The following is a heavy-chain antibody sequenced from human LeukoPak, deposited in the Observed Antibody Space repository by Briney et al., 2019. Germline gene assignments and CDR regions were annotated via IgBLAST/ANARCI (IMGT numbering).Heavy chain of an antibody. CDR2: VYYGGST. J-gene: IGHJ3*02. V-gene: IGHV4-59*08. D-gene: IGHD2-15*01. CDR3: ARQPRGLLYASDI. Sequence: SETLSLTCSVSGGSISTHYWSWVRQSPRKGLQWIGYVYYGGSTNYNPSLKSRVTISLDTSKNQFSLRVTSVTAADTAVYYCARQPRGLLYASDIWGPGTTVTVSS. CDR1: GGSISTHY.